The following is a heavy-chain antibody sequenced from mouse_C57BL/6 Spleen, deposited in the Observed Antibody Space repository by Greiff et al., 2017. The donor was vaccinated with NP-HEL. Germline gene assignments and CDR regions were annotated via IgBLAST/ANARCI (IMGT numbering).Heavy chain of an antibody. D-gene: IGHD2-5*01. CDR2: ISSGGDYI. Sequence: EVKLMESGEGLVKPGGSLKLSCAASGFTFSSYAMSWVRQTPEKRLEWVAYISSGGDYIYYADTVKGRFTISRDNARNTLYLQMSSLKSEDTAMYYCTRDDYSNSWFDYWGQGTTLTVSS. CDR1: GFTFSSYA. V-gene: IGHV5-9-1*02. J-gene: IGHJ2*01. CDR3: TRDDYSNSWFDY.